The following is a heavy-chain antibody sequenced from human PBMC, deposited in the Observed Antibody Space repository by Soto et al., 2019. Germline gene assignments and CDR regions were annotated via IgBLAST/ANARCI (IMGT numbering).Heavy chain of an antibody. CDR3: GRSHGAGSY. CDR2: ISSTGKKI. V-gene: IGHV3-11*01. CDR1: GFTFIDYY. Sequence: VRLVESGGDLVKPGESLRPSCVASGFTFIDYYMNWVRQAPGKGLEWGSYISSTGKKIYHSVSVKGRFIVSRDNAKNSLCLQMNSLAVDDTAIYYCGRSHGAGSYWGRGTRVTVSS. J-gene: IGHJ4*02. D-gene: IGHD4-17*01.